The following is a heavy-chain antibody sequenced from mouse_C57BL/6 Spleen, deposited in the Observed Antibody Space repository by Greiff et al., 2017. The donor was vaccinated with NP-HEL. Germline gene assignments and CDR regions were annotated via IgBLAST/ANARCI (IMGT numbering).Heavy chain of an antibody. CDR3: ARDYYCSSSFAY. J-gene: IGHJ3*01. CDR1: GFNIKNTY. Sequence: VQLQQSVAELVRPGASVKLSCTASGFNIKNTYMHWVKQRPEQGLEWIGRIDPANGNTKYAPKFQGQATITEYTSANTAYLQLSSLTSEDTSIYYCARDYYCSSSFAYWGQGTLVTVSA. CDR2: IDPANGNT. V-gene: IGHV14-3*01. D-gene: IGHD1-1*01.